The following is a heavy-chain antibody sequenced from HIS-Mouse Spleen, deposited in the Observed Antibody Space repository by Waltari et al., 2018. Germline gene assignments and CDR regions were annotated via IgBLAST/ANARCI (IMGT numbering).Heavy chain of an antibody. Sequence: EVQLVESGGGLVKPGGSLRLSCAASGFTFISYSMNWVRQAPGKGLEWVSSISSSSYIYYAESVKGRFTISRDNAKNSLYLQMNSLRAEDTAVYYCARGPDSGSSLSPDYWGQGTLVTVSS. D-gene: IGHD1-26*01. CDR2: ISSSSYI. J-gene: IGHJ4*02. CDR1: GFTFISYS. CDR3: ARGPDSGSSLSPDY. V-gene: IGHV3-21*01.